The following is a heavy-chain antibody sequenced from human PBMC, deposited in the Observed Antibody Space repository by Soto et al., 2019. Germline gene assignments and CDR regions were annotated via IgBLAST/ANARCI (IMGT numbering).Heavy chain of an antibody. CDR2: IYYSGST. Sequence: SETLSLTCAVSSGSISSSYYWSWIRQPPGKGLEWIGYIYYSGSTNYNPSLKSRVTISVDTSKNQFSLKLSSVTAADTAVYYCARVPGDYVFDYWGQGTLVTVSS. J-gene: IGHJ4*02. V-gene: IGHV4-61*01. D-gene: IGHD4-17*01. CDR1: SGSISSSYY. CDR3: ARVPGDYVFDY.